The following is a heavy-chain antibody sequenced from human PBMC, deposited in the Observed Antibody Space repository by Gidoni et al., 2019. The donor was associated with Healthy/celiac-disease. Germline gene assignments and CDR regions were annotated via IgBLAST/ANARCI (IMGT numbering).Heavy chain of an antibody. CDR3: AREPDYYGSGSYYAFDY. CDR2: ISSSSSYI. CDR1: GFTFSSYS. V-gene: IGHV3-21*01. J-gene: IGHJ4*02. D-gene: IGHD3-10*01. Sequence: EVQLVESGGGLVKPGGSLRLSCAASGFTFSSYSMNWVRQAPGKGLEWVSSISSSSSYIYYADSVKGRFTISRDNAKNSLYLQMNSLRAEDTAVYYCAREPDYYGSGSYYAFDYWGQGTLVTVSS.